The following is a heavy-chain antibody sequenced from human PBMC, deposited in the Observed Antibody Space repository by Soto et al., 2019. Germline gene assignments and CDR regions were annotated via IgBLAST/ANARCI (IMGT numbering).Heavy chain of an antibody. J-gene: IGHJ4*02. D-gene: IGHD1-26*01. CDR3: ARSSPATGASFDY. Sequence: QVQLQESGPGLVKPSQTLSLTCTVSGGSISSGGYYWSWIRQHPGKGLEWIGYIYYSGSTYYNPSLKRRVTTSVDTSKNQFCLKLSSVTAADTAVYYCARSSPATGASFDYWGQGTLVTVSS. CDR1: GGSISSGGYY. CDR2: IYYSGST. V-gene: IGHV4-31*03.